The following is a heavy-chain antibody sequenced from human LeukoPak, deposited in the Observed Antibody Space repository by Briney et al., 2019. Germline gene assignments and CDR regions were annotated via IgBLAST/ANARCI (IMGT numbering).Heavy chain of an antibody. CDR1: GYTFTSYG. Sequence: ASVKVSFTASGYTFTSYGISWVRQATGQGLEWMGWISAYNGNTNYAQKLQGRVTMTTDTSTSTAYMELRSLRSDDTAVYYCARGRYYDILTGYTIDYWGQGTLVTVSS. D-gene: IGHD3-9*01. J-gene: IGHJ4*02. CDR3: ARGRYYDILTGYTIDY. V-gene: IGHV1-18*01. CDR2: ISAYNGNT.